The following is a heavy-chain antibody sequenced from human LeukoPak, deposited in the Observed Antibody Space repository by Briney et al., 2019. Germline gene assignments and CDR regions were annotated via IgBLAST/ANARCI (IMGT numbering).Heavy chain of an antibody. CDR3: ARDLGIVVVPAAIENWFDP. D-gene: IGHD2-2*01. Sequence: ASVKVSCKASGGTFSSYAISWVRQAPGQGLEWMGRIIPILGIANYAQKFQGRVTITADKSTSTAYMELSSLRSEDTAVYYCARDLGIVVVPAAIENWFDPWGQGTLVTVSS. J-gene: IGHJ5*02. CDR2: IIPILGIA. V-gene: IGHV1-69*04. CDR1: GGTFSSYA.